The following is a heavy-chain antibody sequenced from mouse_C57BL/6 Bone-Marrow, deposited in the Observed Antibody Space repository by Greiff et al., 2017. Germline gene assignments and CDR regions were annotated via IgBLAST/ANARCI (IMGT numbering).Heavy chain of an antibody. D-gene: IGHD2-4*01. CDR3: TRGRYYDFDY. CDR2: IDPETGGT. V-gene: IGHV1-15*01. CDR1: GYTFTDYE. J-gene: IGHJ2*01. Sequence: QVQLQQSGAELVRPGASVTLSCKASGYTFTDYEMHWVKQTPVHGLEWIGAIDPETGGTAYNQKFKGKAILTADKSSSTAYMELRSLTSEDSAVYYCTRGRYYDFDYWGQGTTLTVSS.